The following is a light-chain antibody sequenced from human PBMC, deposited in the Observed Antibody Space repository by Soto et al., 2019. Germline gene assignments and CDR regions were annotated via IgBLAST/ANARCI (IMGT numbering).Light chain of an antibody. J-gene: IGKJ1*01. CDR3: QQYNSYSQT. CDR1: QSISIW. Sequence: DIQMTQSPSSLSASVGDRVTITCRASQSISIWLAWDQQKPGKAHKLLIYDASSLESGVPSRFSGSGSGTEFTLTISSLQPDDFATDCCQQYNSYSQTFGQGTKVDI. CDR2: DAS. V-gene: IGKV1-5*01.